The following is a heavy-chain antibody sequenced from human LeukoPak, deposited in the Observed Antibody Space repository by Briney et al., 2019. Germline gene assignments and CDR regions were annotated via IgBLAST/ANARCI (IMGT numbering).Heavy chain of an antibody. CDR1: GLSLNSYA. CDR3: AQGGSEIYYFYHGMDV. D-gene: IGHD3-10*01. V-gene: IGHV3-30*03. Sequence: PGRSLRLSCAASGLSLNSYAIHWVRQAPGKGLEWVTAISYDGSNKHYADSVRGRFTISGDNSKNTLYLQMNSLRSDDTAVYYCAQGGSEIYYFYHGMDVWGRGTTVTVSS. J-gene: IGHJ6*02. CDR2: ISYDGSNK.